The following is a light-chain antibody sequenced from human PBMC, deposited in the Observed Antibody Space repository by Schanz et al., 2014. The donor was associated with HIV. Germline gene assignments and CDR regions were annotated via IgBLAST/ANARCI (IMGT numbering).Light chain of an antibody. CDR2: DNN. CDR3: AAWESSPTSWV. CDR1: SSNIGNNY. J-gene: IGLJ3*02. Sequence: QSVLTQPPSVSAAPRQKVTISCSGSSSNIGNNYVSWYRQIPGTAPKLLIYDNNKRPSGIPDRFSGSKSGTSATLGITGLQTGDEADCYCAAWESSPTSWVFGGGTKLTV. V-gene: IGLV1-51*01.